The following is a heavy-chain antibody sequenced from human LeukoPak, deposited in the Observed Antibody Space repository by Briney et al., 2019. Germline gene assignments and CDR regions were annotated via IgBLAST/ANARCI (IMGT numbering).Heavy chain of an antibody. CDR2: IYYSGST. CDR1: GGSISSYY. CDR3: ARATSSGYYYLL. J-gene: IGHJ4*02. V-gene: IGHV4-59*01. Sequence: PSETLSLTCTVSGGSISSYYWSWIRQPPGKGLEWIGYIYYSGSTNYNPSLKSRVTISVDTSKNQFSLKLSSVTAAGTAVYYCARATSSGYYYLLWGQGTLVTVSS. D-gene: IGHD3-22*01.